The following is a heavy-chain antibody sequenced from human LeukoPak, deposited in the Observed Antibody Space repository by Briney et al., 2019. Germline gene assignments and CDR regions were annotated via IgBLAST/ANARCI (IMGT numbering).Heavy chain of an antibody. CDR3: ARQITMVRGVIYFDY. J-gene: IGHJ4*02. CDR2: IYYSGST. Sequence: SETLSLTCTVSGGSISSGDYYWSWIRQHPGKGLEWIGYIYYSGSTNYNPSLKSRVTISVDTSKNQFSLKLSSVTAADTAVYYCARQITMVRGVIYFDYWGQGTLVTVSS. D-gene: IGHD3-10*01. CDR1: GGSISSGDYY. V-gene: IGHV4-30-4*01.